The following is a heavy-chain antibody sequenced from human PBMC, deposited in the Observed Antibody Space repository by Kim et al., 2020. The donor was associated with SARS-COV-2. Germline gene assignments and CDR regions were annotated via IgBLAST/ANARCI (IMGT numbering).Heavy chain of an antibody. D-gene: IGHD3-16*01. Sequence: ASVKVSCKASGYTFTSYGIIWVRQAPGQGLEWMGWISAYNGNTHYAQNFQDRVTMTTDTSTSTAYMDLRSLRSDDTAVYYCARKPEGGQIDYWGQGTLVTVSS. J-gene: IGHJ4*02. CDR3: ARKPEGGQIDY. CDR1: GYTFTSYG. CDR2: ISAYNGNT. V-gene: IGHV1-18*01.